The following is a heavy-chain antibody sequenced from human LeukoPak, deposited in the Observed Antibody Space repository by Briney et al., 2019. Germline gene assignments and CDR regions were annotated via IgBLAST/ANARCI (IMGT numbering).Heavy chain of an antibody. CDR1: GFTFSSYS. Sequence: GGSLGLSCAASGFTFSSYSMNWVRQAPGKGLEWVSSISSSSSYIYYADSVKGRFTISRDNAKNSLYLQMNSLRAEDTAVYYCAKVDTAMGKPYYFDYWGQGTLVTVSS. D-gene: IGHD5-18*01. J-gene: IGHJ4*02. V-gene: IGHV3-21*01. CDR3: AKVDTAMGKPYYFDY. CDR2: ISSSSSYI.